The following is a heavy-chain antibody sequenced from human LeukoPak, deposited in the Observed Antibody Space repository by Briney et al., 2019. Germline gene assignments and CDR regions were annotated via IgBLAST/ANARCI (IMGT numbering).Heavy chain of an antibody. CDR3: ARGLYYYDSSGYYFVFDY. CDR1: GGSFSGYY. D-gene: IGHD3-22*01. J-gene: IGHJ4*02. Sequence: SETLSLTCAVYGGSFSGYYWSWIRQPPGKGLEWIGEINHSGSTNYNPSLKSRVTISVDTPKNQFSLKLSSVTAADTAVYYCARGLYYYDSSGYYFVFDYWGQGTLVTVSS. V-gene: IGHV4-34*01. CDR2: INHSGST.